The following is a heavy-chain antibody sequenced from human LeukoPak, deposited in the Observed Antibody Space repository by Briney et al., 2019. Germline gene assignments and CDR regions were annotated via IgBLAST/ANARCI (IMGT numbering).Heavy chain of an antibody. V-gene: IGHV3-30*18. CDR1: GFIFSNYA. CDR2: ITYDESNK. Sequence: GRSLRLSCAASGFIFSNYAMHWVRQAPGKGLEWVAVITYDESNKYYADSVKGRFTISRDNSKNTLYLQMNSLRPEDTAVYHCAQESDGLDMWGQGTMVTVSS. J-gene: IGHJ3*02. CDR3: AQESDGLDM.